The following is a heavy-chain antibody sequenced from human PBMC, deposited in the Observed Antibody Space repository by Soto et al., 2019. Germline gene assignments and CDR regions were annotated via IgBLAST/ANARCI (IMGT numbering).Heavy chain of an antibody. CDR1: GGSVTSGGHS. J-gene: IGHJ4*02. CDR2: IYQIEYA. V-gene: IGHV4-30-2*01. Sequence: SETLSLTCVVSGGSVTSGGHSWSWIRQPPGKGLEWVGSIYQIEYAYYNPSLRSRVAISVDRSNNQVSLKVTSVTAADTAVYYCARGDTRLGELSHDYWGQGTLVTAPQ. CDR3: ARGDTRLGELSHDY. D-gene: IGHD3-16*02.